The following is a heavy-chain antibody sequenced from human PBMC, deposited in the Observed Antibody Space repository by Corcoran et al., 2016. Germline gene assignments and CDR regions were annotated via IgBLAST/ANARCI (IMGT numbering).Heavy chain of an antibody. V-gene: IGHV3-48*02. CDR1: GFTFSSYS. Sequence: EVQLVESGGGLVQPGGSLRLSCAASGFTFSSYSMNWVRQAPGKGLEWVSYISSSSSTIYYADSVKGRFTISRDNAKNSLYLQMNRLRDEDTAVYYCAGDPGPYDYVWGSYRYSSPFYCDYWGQGTLVTVSS. J-gene: IGHJ4*02. CDR2: ISSSSSTI. D-gene: IGHD3-16*02. CDR3: AGDPGPYDYVWGSYRYSSPFYCDY.